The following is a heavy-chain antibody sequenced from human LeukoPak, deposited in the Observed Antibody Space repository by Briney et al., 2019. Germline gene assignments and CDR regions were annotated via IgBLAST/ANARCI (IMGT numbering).Heavy chain of an antibody. CDR3: AKDRTGYYDTSPDFDY. CDR1: GFTLSNYA. Sequence: GGSPRLSCAASGFTLSNYAMTWVRQAPGKGLEWVSVISGSSLTIYYADSVKGRFTISRDNSKNTVYLQMNSLRAEDTAVYYCAKDRTGYYDTSPDFDYWGQGTLVTVSS. CDR2: ISGSSLTI. D-gene: IGHD3-22*01. J-gene: IGHJ4*02. V-gene: IGHV3-23*01.